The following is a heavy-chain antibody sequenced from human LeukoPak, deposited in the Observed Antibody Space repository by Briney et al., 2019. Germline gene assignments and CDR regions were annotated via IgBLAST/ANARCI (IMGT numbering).Heavy chain of an antibody. V-gene: IGHV1-18*01. Sequence: ASVKVSCKASGYTFTSYGISRVRQAPGQGLEWMGWISAYNGNTNYAQKLQGRVTMTTDTSTSTAYMGLRSLRSDDTAVYYCARELGYCSSTSCSRYFDLWGRGTLVTVSS. CDR1: GYTFTSYG. CDR2: ISAYNGNT. D-gene: IGHD2-2*01. CDR3: ARELGYCSSTSCSRYFDL. J-gene: IGHJ2*01.